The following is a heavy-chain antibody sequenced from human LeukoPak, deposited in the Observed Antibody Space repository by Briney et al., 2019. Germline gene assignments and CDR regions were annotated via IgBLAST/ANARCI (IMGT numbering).Heavy chain of an antibody. J-gene: IGHJ5*02. D-gene: IGHD5-12*01. CDR3: ARGGKEWLRYYNWFDP. Sequence: KASETLSLTCAVYGGSFSGYYWSWIRQPPGKGLEWIGEINHSGSTNYNPSLKSRVTISVDTSKNQFSLKLSSVTAADTAVYYCARGGKEWLRYYNWFDPWGQGTLVTVSS. CDR2: INHSGST. V-gene: IGHV4-34*01. CDR1: GGSFSGYY.